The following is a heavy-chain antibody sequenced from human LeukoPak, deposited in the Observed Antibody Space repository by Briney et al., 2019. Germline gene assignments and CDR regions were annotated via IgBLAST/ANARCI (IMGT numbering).Heavy chain of an antibody. D-gene: IGHD6-6*01. V-gene: IGHV4-38-2*02. Sequence: PSETLSLTCAVSGYSISSDYYWGWIRQPPGRGLEWIASIYRSGRTYYNPSLKSRVTISLDTSKNQFSLKVNSVTAADTAVYFCARDRGGGSSPIDYWGQGALGTVSS. J-gene: IGHJ4*02. CDR3: ARDRGGGSSPIDY. CDR1: GYSISSDYY. CDR2: IYRSGRT.